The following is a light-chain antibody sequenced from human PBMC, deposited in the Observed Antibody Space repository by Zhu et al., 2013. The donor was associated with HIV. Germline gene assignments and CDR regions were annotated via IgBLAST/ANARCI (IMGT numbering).Light chain of an antibody. CDR3: QQYGSSPRT. J-gene: IGKJ2*01. V-gene: IGKV3-20*01. Sequence: EIVLTQSPDTLSLSPGERATLSCRASQSVISSFLAWYQQKPGQAPRLLLYGASTRATGIPDRFSGSGSGTDFTLTVSSVEPEDFAVYYCQQYGSSPRTFGQGTKAGDQ. CDR1: QSVISSF. CDR2: GAS.